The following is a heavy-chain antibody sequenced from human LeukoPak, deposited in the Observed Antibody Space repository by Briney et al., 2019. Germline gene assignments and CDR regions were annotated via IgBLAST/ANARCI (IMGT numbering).Heavy chain of an antibody. CDR3: AKSGPPHCTGTSCYYFDY. Sequence: HPGGSLRLSCAASGFTFSSYGMHWVRQAPGKGLEWVAFIRYDGSNKYYADSLKGRFTISRDNSKNTLYLQMNTLRSDDTAVYFCAKSGPPHCTGTSCYYFDYWGQGTLVTVSS. CDR1: GFTFSSYG. D-gene: IGHD2-2*01. V-gene: IGHV3-30*02. CDR2: IRYDGSNK. J-gene: IGHJ4*02.